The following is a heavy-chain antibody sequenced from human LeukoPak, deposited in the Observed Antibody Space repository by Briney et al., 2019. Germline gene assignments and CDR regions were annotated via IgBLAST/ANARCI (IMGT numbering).Heavy chain of an antibody. CDR1: GYTLTELS. CDR3: ATALADYYDSSGYYFPFDY. J-gene: IGHJ4*02. D-gene: IGHD3-22*01. V-gene: IGHV1-24*01. CDR2: FDPEDGET. Sequence: ASVKVSCKVSGYTLTELSMHWVRQAPGKGLEWMGGFDPEDGETIYAQKFQGRVTMTEDTSTDTAYMELSSLRSEGTAVYYCATALADYYDSSGYYFPFDYWGQGTLVTVSS.